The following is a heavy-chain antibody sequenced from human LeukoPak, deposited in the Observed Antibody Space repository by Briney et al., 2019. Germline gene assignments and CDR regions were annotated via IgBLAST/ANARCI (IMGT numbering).Heavy chain of an antibody. D-gene: IGHD4-17*01. CDR1: GFTFGSYW. V-gene: IGHV3-7*04. CDR3: ARVNGDYFDY. Sequence: GGSLRLSCAASGFTFGSYWMSWVRQAPGKGLEWVASIKQDESEKYSVDSVKGRFTISRDNAKSSLYLQMNSLRSEDTAVYYCARVNGDYFDYWGQGTLVTVSS. CDR2: IKQDESEK. J-gene: IGHJ4*02.